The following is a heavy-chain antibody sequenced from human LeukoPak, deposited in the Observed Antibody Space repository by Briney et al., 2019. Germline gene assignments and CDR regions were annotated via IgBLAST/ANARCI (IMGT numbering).Heavy chain of an antibody. CDR1: GGSISSYY. Sequence: SETLSLTCTVSGGSISSYYWSWIRQPPGKGLEWIGEINHSGSTNYIPSLKSRVTISVDTSKNQFSLKLSSVTAADTAVYYCARGQGGYDSSGYYYPLDYWGQGTLVTVSS. D-gene: IGHD3-22*01. CDR2: INHSGST. V-gene: IGHV4-34*01. J-gene: IGHJ4*02. CDR3: ARGQGGYDSSGYYYPLDY.